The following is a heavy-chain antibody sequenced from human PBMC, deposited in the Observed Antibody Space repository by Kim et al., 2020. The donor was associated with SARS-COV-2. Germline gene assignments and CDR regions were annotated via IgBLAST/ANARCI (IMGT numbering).Heavy chain of an antibody. J-gene: IGHJ4*02. Sequence: SETLSLTCTVSGGSISSSSYYWGWIRQPPGKGLEWIGSIYYRGSTYYNPSLKSRVTISVDTSKNQFSLKLSSVTAADTAVYYCARASPLTGYIDYWGQGT. CDR2: IYYRGST. V-gene: IGHV4-39*01. CDR3: ARASPLTGYIDY. CDR1: GGSISSSSYY. D-gene: IGHD3-9*01.